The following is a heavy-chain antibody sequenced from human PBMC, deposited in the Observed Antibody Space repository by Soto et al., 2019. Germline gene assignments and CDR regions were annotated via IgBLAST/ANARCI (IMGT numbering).Heavy chain of an antibody. CDR3: ARQYCSSSSCYLFDP. J-gene: IGHJ5*02. D-gene: IGHD2-2*01. V-gene: IGHV4-34*01. Sequence: SETLSLTCAVYGGSFSGYYWSWIRQPPGKGLEWIGEINHSGSTNYSPSLKSRLTISLDTSKNQFSLKLSSVTAADTAVYYCARQYCSSSSCYLFDPWGQGTLVTVSS. CDR2: INHSGST. CDR1: GGSFSGYY.